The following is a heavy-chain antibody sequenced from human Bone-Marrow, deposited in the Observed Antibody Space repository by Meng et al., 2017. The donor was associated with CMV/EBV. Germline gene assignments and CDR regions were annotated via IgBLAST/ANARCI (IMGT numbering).Heavy chain of an antibody. J-gene: IGHJ4*02. CDR1: GGSISSSSYY. CDR2: IYYSGST. Sequence: SETLSLTCTVSGGSISSSSYYWGWIRQPPGKGLEWIGSIYYSGSTYYNPSLKSRVTISVDTSKNQFSLKLSSVTAADTAVYYCARFGSWYSFDYWGQGTLVTVSS. V-gene: IGHV4-39*01. CDR3: ARFGSWYSFDY. D-gene: IGHD6-13*01.